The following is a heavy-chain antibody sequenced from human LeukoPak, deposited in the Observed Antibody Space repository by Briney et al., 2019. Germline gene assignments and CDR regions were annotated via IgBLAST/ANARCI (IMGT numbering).Heavy chain of an antibody. V-gene: IGHV1-24*01. CDR2: FDPEDGET. J-gene: IGHJ5*02. Sequence: GASVKVSCKVSGYTLTELSIHWVRQAPGKGLEWMGGFDPEDGETIYAQKFQGRVTMTEDTSTSTAYMELRSLRSDDTAVYYCARDGDVVVPAALSWRPHRWNWFDPWGQGTLVTVSS. D-gene: IGHD2-2*01. CDR1: GYTLTELS. CDR3: ARDGDVVVPAALSWRPHRWNWFDP.